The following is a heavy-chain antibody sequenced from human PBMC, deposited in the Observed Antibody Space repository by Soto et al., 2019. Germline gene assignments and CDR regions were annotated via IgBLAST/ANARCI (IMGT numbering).Heavy chain of an antibody. Sequence: QVRLQQWGAGLLKPSETLSLTCAVYGGSFSGYYWSWIRQPPGKGLEWIGEINHSGSTNYNPSLKSRVTISVDTSKNQFSLKLSSVTAADTAVYYCARGRGVTRFFDYWGQGTLVTVSS. CDR3: ARGRGVTRFFDY. D-gene: IGHD2-21*02. V-gene: IGHV4-34*01. J-gene: IGHJ4*02. CDR1: GGSFSGYY. CDR2: INHSGST.